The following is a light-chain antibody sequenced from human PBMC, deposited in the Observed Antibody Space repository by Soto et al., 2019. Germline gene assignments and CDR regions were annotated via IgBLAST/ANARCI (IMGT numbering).Light chain of an antibody. J-gene: IGKJ1*01. V-gene: IGKV3-15*01. CDR1: QRFSSK. CDR3: QQYINWPPWT. CDR2: GAS. Sequence: EIVMTQSPPSLSVSPGEGATLSCRASQRFSSKLAWYQQKPGQAPRLLIYGASTRATGIPARFSGSGSGTEFTLTISSLQSEDFAVYYCQQYINWPPWTFGQGTKVEIK.